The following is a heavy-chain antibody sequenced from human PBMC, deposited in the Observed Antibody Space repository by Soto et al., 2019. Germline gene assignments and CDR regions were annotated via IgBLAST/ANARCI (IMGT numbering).Heavy chain of an antibody. CDR3: ARDGGYASNWFDP. Sequence: SETLSLTCTVSGVSISSYYWSWIRQPPGKGLEWIGHIYYSGSTNYNPSLKSRVSISVDTSKNKFSLKLSSVTAADTAVYYCARDGGYASNWFDPWGQGTLVTVSS. CDR1: GVSISSYY. CDR2: IYYSGST. V-gene: IGHV4-59*01. J-gene: IGHJ5*02. D-gene: IGHD5-12*01.